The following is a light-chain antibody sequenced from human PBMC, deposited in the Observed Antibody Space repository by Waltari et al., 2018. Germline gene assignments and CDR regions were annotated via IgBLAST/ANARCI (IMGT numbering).Light chain of an antibody. CDR2: EVR. CDR3: SSYTATSTVL. CDR1: SSDVGGYDY. Sequence: QSALTQPASVSGSPGQSITISCTGTSSDVGGYDYVSWYRQYPGKAPKLLISEVRNQPSGISHRFSGSKSGNTASLTISGLQAEDEGDYYCSSYTATSTVLFGGGTKVTVL. J-gene: IGLJ2*01. V-gene: IGLV2-14*01.